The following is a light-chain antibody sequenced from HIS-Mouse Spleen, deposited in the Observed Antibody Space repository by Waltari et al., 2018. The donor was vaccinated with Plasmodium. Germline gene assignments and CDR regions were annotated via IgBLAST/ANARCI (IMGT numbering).Light chain of an antibody. Sequence: QSALTQPASVSGSPGQSSTVYSTGTRCAFGSYNLVSWYQQPPGKAPKRMIYEGSKRPSGVSNRFSGSKSGNTASLTISGLQAEDEADYYCCSYAGSSTFVFGGGTKLTVL. J-gene: IGLJ3*02. CDR1: RCAFGSYNL. CDR3: CSYAGSSTFV. CDR2: EGS. V-gene: IGLV2-23*03.